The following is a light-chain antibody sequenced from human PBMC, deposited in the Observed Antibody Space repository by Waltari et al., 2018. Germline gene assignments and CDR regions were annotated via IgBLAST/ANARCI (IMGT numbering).Light chain of an antibody. CDR2: GNR. CDR1: SSNIGAGYD. Sequence: QSVLTQPPSVSGAPGQRVTISCTGSSSNIGAGYDVHWYQQLPGTAPKRLIYGNRNRPAGVPGRVSGSKSGTSASLAITGLQAEDEADYYCQSYDSSLSGSRVFGGGTKLTVL. V-gene: IGLV1-40*01. J-gene: IGLJ3*02. CDR3: QSYDSSLSGSRV.